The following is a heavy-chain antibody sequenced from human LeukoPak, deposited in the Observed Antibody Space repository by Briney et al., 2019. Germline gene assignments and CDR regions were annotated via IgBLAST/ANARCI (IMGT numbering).Heavy chain of an antibody. J-gene: IGHJ6*02. D-gene: IGHD3-16*01. CDR2: ISSSSSYI. CDR3: ARGPYDYVWGSLMDV. CDR1: GFTFSSYS. V-gene: IGHV3-21*01. Sequence: GGSLRLSCAASGFTFSSYSMNWVRQAPGKGLEWVSSISSSSSYIYYADSVNGRFTISRDNAKNSLYLQMNSLRAEDTAVYYCARGPYDYVWGSLMDVWGQGTTVTVSS.